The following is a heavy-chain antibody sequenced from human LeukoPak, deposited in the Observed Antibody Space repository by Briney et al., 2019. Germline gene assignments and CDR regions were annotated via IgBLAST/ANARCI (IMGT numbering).Heavy chain of an antibody. CDR3: ARIGAGSSRDY. CDR1: GFTFSNFA. V-gene: IGHV3-21*01. J-gene: IGHJ4*02. D-gene: IGHD6-13*01. CDR2: IVGSSST. Sequence: AGSLILSCAASGFTFSNFAMTWVRQAPGKGLEWVSSIVGSSSTYYADSLKGRFTISRDNANNPLYLQMNSLRAEDTAVYYCARIGAGSSRDYWGEGTLVTVSS.